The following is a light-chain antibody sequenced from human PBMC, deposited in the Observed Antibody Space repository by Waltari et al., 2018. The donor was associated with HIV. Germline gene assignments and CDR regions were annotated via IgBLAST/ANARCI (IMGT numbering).Light chain of an antibody. CDR3: QAWDSSTGV. CDR2: QDS. J-gene: IGLJ1*01. V-gene: IGLV3-1*01. CDR1: KLGDKY. Sequence: SYELTQPPSVSVSPGQTASITCSGDKLGDKYACWYQQKPGLSPVLVIYQDSKRPSGSPERFSGSNSGNTATLTISGTQAMDEADYYCQAWDSSTGVFGTGTKVTVL.